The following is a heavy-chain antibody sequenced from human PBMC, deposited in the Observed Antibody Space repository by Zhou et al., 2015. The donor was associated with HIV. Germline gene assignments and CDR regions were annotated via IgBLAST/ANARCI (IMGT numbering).Heavy chain of an antibody. J-gene: IGHJ4*02. CDR3: ARDSPGEWPIDY. D-gene: IGHD3-10*01. V-gene: IGHV3-21*01. CDR2: ITSSSDSL. Sequence: EVQLAESGGGLVKPGGSLRLSCAASGFTFTHFSMNWVRQAPGKGLEWVSPITSSSDSLYYADSVRGRFTVSRDNAKNSLYLQMNSLRAEDTAVYYCARDSPGEWPIDYWGQGTLVTVSS. CDR1: GFTFTHFS.